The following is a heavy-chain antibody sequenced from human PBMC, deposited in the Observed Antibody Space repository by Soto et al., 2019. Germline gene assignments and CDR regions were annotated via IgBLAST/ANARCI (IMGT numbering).Heavy chain of an antibody. J-gene: IGHJ6*02. Sequence: PGESLKISCKGSGYSFTSYWISWVRQMPGKGLEWMGRIDPSDSYTNYSPSFQGHVTISADKSISTAYLQWSSLKASDTAMYYCAISGYYGSGDYYGMDVWGQGTTVTVSS. CDR2: IDPSDSYT. CDR3: AISGYYGSGDYYGMDV. CDR1: GYSFTSYW. D-gene: IGHD3-10*01. V-gene: IGHV5-10-1*01.